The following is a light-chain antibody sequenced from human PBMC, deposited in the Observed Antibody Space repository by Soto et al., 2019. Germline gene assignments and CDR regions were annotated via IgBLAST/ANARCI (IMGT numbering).Light chain of an antibody. CDR1: SSDVGSYNY. CDR2: EVS. CDR3: SSYAGGNNLV. J-gene: IGLJ2*01. V-gene: IGLV2-8*01. Sequence: QSALTQPPSASGSRGQSVTISCSGTSSDVGSYNYVSWYQHHSGKAPKLMIYEVSKRPSGVPDRFSGSKSGNTASLTVSGLQAEDEADYYCSSYAGGNNLVFGGGTKLTVL.